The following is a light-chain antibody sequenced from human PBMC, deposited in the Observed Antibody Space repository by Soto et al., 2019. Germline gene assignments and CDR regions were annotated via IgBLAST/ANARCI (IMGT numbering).Light chain of an antibody. CDR1: QSISSY. J-gene: IGKJ3*01. V-gene: IGKV1-39*01. CDR3: QQSYSTRFT. Sequence: DIQMTQSPSSLSASVGDRVTITCRASQSISSYLNWYQQKPGKAPKLLIYAASSLQSGVPSRFSGSGSGTDFTLTISSLQLEDFATYYCQQSYSTRFTFGHGTKVDIK. CDR2: AAS.